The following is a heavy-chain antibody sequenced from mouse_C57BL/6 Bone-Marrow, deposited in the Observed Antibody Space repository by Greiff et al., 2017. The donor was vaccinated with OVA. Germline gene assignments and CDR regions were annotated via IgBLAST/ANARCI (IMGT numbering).Heavy chain of an antibody. J-gene: IGHJ1*03. Sequence: VQLQQPGAELVKPGASVKLSCKASGYTFTSYWMHWVKQRPGQGLEWIGMIHPNSGSTNYNEKFKSKATLTVDKSSSTAYMQLSSLTSEDSAVYYCARCPPPYYSGSSYWYFGVWGTGTTVTVSS. V-gene: IGHV1-64*01. CDR1: GYTFTSYW. D-gene: IGHD1-1*01. CDR2: IHPNSGST. CDR3: ARCPPPYYSGSSYWYFGV.